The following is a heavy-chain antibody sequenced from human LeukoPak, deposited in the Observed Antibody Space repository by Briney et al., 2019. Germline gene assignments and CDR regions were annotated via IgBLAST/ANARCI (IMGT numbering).Heavy chain of an antibody. CDR1: GGSISSGSYS. CDR2: IYYSGST. V-gene: IGHV4-39*07. J-gene: IGHJ4*02. Sequence: SETLSLTCIVSGGSISSGSYSWVWIRQPPGKGLEWIGSIYYSGSTYYNPSLKSRVTISVDTSKNQFSLKLSSVTAADTAMYYCARDRPAYSRVFDYWGQGTLVTVSS. D-gene: IGHD4-11*01. CDR3: ARDRPAYSRVFDY.